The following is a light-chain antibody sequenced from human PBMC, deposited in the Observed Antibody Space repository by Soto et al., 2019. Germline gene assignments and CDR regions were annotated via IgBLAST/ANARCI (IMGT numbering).Light chain of an antibody. CDR1: QSVGSN. CDR2: VAS. CDR3: QQYNNWPPDRT. J-gene: IGKJ1*01. Sequence: EIVMTQSPATLSVSPGERATLSCRASQSVGSNLAWYQQKPGQAPRLLIYVASTRATGIPARFSGSGSGTEFTLPISSLQSEDFAIYFCQQYNNWPPDRTFGQGTKVEIK. V-gene: IGKV3-15*01.